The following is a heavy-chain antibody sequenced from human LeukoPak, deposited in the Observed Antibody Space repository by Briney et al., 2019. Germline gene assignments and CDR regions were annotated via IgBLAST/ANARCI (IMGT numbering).Heavy chain of an antibody. D-gene: IGHD2-15*01. CDR3: AKDKSDATPYYFDY. CDR1: EFTFSSYA. J-gene: IGHJ4*02. V-gene: IGHV3-23*01. CDR2: ISGSGGST. Sequence: GGSLRLSCAASEFTFSSYAMNWVRQAPGKGLEWVSAISGSGGSTYYADSVKGRFTISRDNSKNTLYLQMNSLRAEDTAVYYCAKDKSDATPYYFDYWGRGTLVTVSS.